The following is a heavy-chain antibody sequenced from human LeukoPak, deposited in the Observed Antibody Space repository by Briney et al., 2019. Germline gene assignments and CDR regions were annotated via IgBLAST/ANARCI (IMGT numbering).Heavy chain of an antibody. CDR1: GGSISSYY. D-gene: IGHD1-26*01. J-gene: IGHJ4*02. CDR2: IYYSGST. Sequence: SETVSLTRTVSGGSISSYYWSWIRQPPGKGLEWIGYIYYSGSTNYCPSLKSRVSISLDTSKNQFSLKLSSVTAADTAVYYCARSSLMVGATRFDYWGQGTLVTVSS. CDR3: ARSSLMVGATRFDY. V-gene: IGHV4-59*08.